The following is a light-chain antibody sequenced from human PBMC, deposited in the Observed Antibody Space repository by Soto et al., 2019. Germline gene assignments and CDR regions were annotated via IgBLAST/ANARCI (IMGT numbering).Light chain of an antibody. J-gene: IGKJ5*01. CDR3: QHGGT. CDR2: DAS. CDR1: QSVSNN. V-gene: IGKV3-11*01. Sequence: EIVLTQSPATLSLSPGERATVSCRASQSVSNNLGWYQQKAGQAPRLLIYDASNRATGIPARFSGSGSGTYFTITISSLEPEDFEVYYCQHGGTFGQGTRLEIK.